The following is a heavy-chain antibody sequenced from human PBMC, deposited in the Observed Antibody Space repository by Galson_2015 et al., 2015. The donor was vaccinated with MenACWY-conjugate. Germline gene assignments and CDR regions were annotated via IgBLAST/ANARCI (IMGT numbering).Heavy chain of an antibody. CDR1: GLTFSNVW. Sequence: SLRLSCATSGLTFSNVWMSWVRQAPGKGLEWVSAMSGSGGSRNYADSVKGRFTISRDNSKNTLYLQMNSLRAEDTAVYYCAKTYCSRTNCREPNWYFDLWGRGTLVTVSS. D-gene: IGHD2-2*01. CDR3: AKTYCSRTNCREPNWYFDL. V-gene: IGHV3-23*01. CDR2: MSGSGGSR. J-gene: IGHJ2*01.